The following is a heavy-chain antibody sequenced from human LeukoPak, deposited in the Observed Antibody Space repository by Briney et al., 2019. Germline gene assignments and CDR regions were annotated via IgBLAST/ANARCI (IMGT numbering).Heavy chain of an antibody. CDR2: IYYSGST. Sequence: SQTLSLTCTVSGVSISSGGYYWSWIRQHPGKGLEWTGYIYYSGSTYYNPSLKSRVTISVDTSKNQFSLKLSSVTAADTAVYYCARDLRHNWFDPWGQGTLVTVSS. J-gene: IGHJ5*02. D-gene: IGHD4-17*01. V-gene: IGHV4-31*03. CDR1: GVSISSGGYY. CDR3: ARDLRHNWFDP.